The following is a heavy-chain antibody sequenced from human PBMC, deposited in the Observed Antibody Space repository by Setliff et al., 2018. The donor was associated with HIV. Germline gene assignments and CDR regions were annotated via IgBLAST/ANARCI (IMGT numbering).Heavy chain of an antibody. CDR3: ARNQGDSSGWYAGDY. CDR1: GYTFTSYY. D-gene: IGHD6-19*01. J-gene: IGHJ4*01. Sequence: ASVKVSCKAPGYTFTSYYMHWVRQAPGQGLEWMGIINPSSGSTTYAQKFQGRVTMTRDTSTSTVYMELSSLRSEDTAVYYCARNQGDSSGWYAGDYWGHGTLVTVSS. V-gene: IGHV1-46*01. CDR2: INPSSGST.